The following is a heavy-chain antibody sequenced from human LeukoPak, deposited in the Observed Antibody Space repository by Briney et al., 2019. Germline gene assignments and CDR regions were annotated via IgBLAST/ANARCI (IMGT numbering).Heavy chain of an antibody. CDR2: MNPNSGNT. CDR1: GYTFTSYD. Sequence: ASVKVSCKASGYTFTSYDINWVRQATGQGLEWMGWMNPNSGNTGCAQKFQGRVTMTRNTSISTAYMELSSLRSEDTAVYYCARDRPQARFDPWGQGTLVTVSS. CDR3: ARDRPQARFDP. J-gene: IGHJ5*02. V-gene: IGHV1-8*01.